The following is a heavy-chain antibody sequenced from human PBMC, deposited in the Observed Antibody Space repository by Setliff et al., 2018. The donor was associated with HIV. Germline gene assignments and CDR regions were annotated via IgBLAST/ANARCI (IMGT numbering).Heavy chain of an antibody. V-gene: IGHV4-34*01. CDR1: GGSFSGYY. CDR3: ASLTDYGGDSGSH. CDR2: INHSGST. Sequence: PSETLSLTCAVYGGSFSGYYWSWIRQPPGKGLEWIGEINHSGSTNYNPSLKSRVSLSVDTSENQFSLRLSAVTAADTAVYYCASLTDYGGDSGSHWGQGTLVTVSS. J-gene: IGHJ4*02. D-gene: IGHD4-17*01.